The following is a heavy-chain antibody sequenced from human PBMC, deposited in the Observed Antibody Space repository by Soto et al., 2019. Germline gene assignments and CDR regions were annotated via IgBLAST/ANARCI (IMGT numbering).Heavy chain of an antibody. D-gene: IGHD6-19*01. V-gene: IGHV1-8*01. CDR3: AREYSSGFSFFDY. CDR1: GYTFTSYY. J-gene: IGHJ4*02. CDR2: MNPNSGNT. Sequence: ASVKVSCKASGYTFTSYYINWVLQATGQGLEWMGWMNPNSGNTGYAQKFQGRVTMTRNTSISTAYMELSSLRSEDTAVYYCAREYSSGFSFFDYWGQGTLVTVSS.